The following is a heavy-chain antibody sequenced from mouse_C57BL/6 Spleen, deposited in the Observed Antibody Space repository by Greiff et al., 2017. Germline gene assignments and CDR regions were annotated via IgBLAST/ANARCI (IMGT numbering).Heavy chain of an antibody. CDR1: GYTFTDYY. J-gene: IGHJ4*01. Sequence: EVKLQQSGPELVKPGASVKISCKASGYTFTDYYMNWVKQSHGKSLEWIGDINPNNGGTSYNQKFKGKATLTVDKSSSTAYMELRSLTSEDSAVYYCARDYPYAMDYWGQGTSVTVSS. CDR2: INPNNGGT. V-gene: IGHV1-26*01. CDR3: ARDYPYAMDY. D-gene: IGHD5-5*01.